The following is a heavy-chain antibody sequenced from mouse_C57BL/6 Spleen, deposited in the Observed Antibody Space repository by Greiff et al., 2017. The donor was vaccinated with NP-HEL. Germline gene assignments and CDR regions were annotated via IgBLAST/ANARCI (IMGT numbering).Heavy chain of an antibody. V-gene: IGHV1-4*01. J-gene: IGHJ1*03. D-gene: IGHD2-3*01. CDR2: INPSSGYT. CDR1: GYTFTSYT. CDR3: ARSDGYYGYFDV. Sequence: VQLQQSGAELARPGASVKMSCKASGYTFTSYTMHWVKQRPGQGLEWIGYINPSSGYTKYNQKFKDKATLTADKSSSTAYMQLSSLTSEYSAVYYCARSDGYYGYFDVWGTGTTVTVSS.